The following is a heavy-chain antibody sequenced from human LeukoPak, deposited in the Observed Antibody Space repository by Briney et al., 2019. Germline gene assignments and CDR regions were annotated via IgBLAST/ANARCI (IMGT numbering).Heavy chain of an antibody. Sequence: GGSLRLSCEASGFTFSSFPVYWVRQAPGKGLECVALISYDGSNKYYADSVKGRFTISRDNSKNTLYLQMNSLRAEDTAVYYCARDYYNSSGYYRDFDSWGQGTLVTVSS. CDR3: ARDYYNSSGYYRDFDS. V-gene: IGHV3-30-3*01. CDR2: ISYDGSNK. CDR1: GFTFSSFP. D-gene: IGHD3-22*01. J-gene: IGHJ5*01.